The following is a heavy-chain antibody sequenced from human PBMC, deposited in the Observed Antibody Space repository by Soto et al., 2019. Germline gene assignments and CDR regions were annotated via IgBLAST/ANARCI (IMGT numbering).Heavy chain of an antibody. CDR1: GYTFTSYD. V-gene: IGHV1-8*01. J-gene: IGHJ4*02. CDR2: MNPNSGNT. CDR3: ARAHMVRGERTVSFDY. Sequence: GASVKVSCKASGYTFTSYDINWVRQATGQGLEWMGWMNPNSGNTGYAQKFQGRVTMTRNTSISTAYMELSSLRSEDTAVYYCARAHMVRGERTVSFDYWGQGTLVTVSS. D-gene: IGHD3-10*01.